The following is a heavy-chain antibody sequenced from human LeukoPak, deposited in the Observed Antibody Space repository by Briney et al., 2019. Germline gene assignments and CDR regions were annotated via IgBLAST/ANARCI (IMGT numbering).Heavy chain of an antibody. CDR1: GFTFSCSA. D-gene: IGHD4-17*01. Sequence: GGSLRHSCAASGFTFSCSAMSWVRQAPGKGLEWVSAISGSGGSTYYAASVKGRFTIFRDHSKNPLYLQVDSLRGEDTAVYYCAKDWQGYGARLNYWGQGTLVTVSS. V-gene: IGHV3-23*01. J-gene: IGHJ4*02. CDR2: ISGSGGST. CDR3: AKDWQGYGARLNY.